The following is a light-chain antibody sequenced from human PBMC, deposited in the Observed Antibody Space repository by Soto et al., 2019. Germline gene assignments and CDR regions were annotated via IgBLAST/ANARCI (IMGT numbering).Light chain of an antibody. CDR3: QQYGSSGT. J-gene: IGKJ1*01. CDR2: DVS. CDR1: QSISSY. Sequence: TQSPSTLSASVGDRVTITCRASQSISSYLAWYQQKPGQAPRLLLYDVSNRAPGIPARFSGSGSGTDFTLSISRLEPEDFAVYYCQQYGSSGTFGQGTKVDIK. V-gene: IGKV3-20*01.